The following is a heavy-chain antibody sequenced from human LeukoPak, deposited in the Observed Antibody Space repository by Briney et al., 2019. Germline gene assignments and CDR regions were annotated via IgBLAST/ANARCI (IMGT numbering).Heavy chain of an antibody. CDR1: GGSISSSSYY. CDR2: IYYSGGT. J-gene: IGHJ4*02. D-gene: IGHD3-10*01. V-gene: IGHV4-39*07. CDR3: AREPIGGSGS. Sequence: PSETLSLTCTVSGGSISSSSYYWGWIRQPPGKGLEWIGSIYYSGGTYYNPSLKSRVTISVDTSKNQFSLKLSSVTAADTAVYYCAREPIGGSGSWGQGTLVTVSS.